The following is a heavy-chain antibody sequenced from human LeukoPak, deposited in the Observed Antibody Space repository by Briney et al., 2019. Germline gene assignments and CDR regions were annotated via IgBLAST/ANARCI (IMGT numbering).Heavy chain of an antibody. D-gene: IGHD6-13*01. J-gene: IGHJ5*02. CDR2: IYYSGST. CDR3: ARDLSTAAGKNWFDP. CDR1: GGSISSGGYY. Sequence: SQTLSLTCTVSGGSISSGGYYWSWIRQHPGKGLEWIGYIYYSGSTYYNPSPKSRVTISVDTSKNQFSLKLSSVTAADTAVYYCARDLSTAAGKNWFDPWGQGTLVTVSS. V-gene: IGHV4-31*03.